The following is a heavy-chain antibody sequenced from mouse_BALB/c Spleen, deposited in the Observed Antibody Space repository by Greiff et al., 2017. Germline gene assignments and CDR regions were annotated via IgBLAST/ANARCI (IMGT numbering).Heavy chain of an antibody. D-gene: IGHD2-14*01. J-gene: IGHJ3*01. CDR1: GYTFTSYW. CDR2: IDPSDSYT. Sequence: QVQLQQPGAELVKPGASVKLSCKASGYTFTSYWMHWVKQRPGQGLEWIGEIDPSDSYTNYNQKFKGKATLTVEKSSSTAYMQLSSLTSEDSAVYYCAREEAYDGFAYWGQGTLVTVSA. V-gene: IGHV1-69*02. CDR3: AREEAYDGFAY.